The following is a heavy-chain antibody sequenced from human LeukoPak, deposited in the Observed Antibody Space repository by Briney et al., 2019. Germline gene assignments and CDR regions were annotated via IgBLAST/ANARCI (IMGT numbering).Heavy chain of an antibody. J-gene: IGHJ4*02. Sequence: GGSLRLSCAASGFTFSSYEMNWVRQAPGKGLEWVSYISSSGSTIYYADSVKGRFTISRDNAKNSLYLQVNSLRAEDTAVYYCASGEGFGEPYWGQGTLVTVSS. V-gene: IGHV3-48*03. CDR1: GFTFSSYE. CDR3: ASGEGFGEPY. CDR2: ISSSGSTI. D-gene: IGHD3-10*01.